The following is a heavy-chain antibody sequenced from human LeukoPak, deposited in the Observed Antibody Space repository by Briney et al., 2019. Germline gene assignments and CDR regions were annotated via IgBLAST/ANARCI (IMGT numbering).Heavy chain of an antibody. CDR1: GGSISSSDYY. Sequence: SEALSLTCTVSGGSISSSDYYWGWIRQPPGKGLEWIGSIYYGGSTYYNPSLKSRVTISVDTSMNQFSLKLSFVTTADTAVYYCARALGYCSGGSCTRGYNWFDPWGQGTLVTVSS. D-gene: IGHD2-15*01. CDR2: IYYGGST. J-gene: IGHJ5*02. V-gene: IGHV4-39*01. CDR3: ARALGYCSGGSCTRGYNWFDP.